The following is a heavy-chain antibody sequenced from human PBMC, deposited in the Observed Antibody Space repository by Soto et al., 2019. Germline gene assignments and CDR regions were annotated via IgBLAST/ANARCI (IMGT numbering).Heavy chain of an antibody. CDR1: GFTFSNYD. CDR2: IGAGGET. V-gene: IGHV3-13*01. Sequence: GGLRVSCAASGFTFSNYDMHWVRQAPGKGLEWVSAIGAGGETYYAASVKGRFSISREDAENSLYLQMNSLRGGDSAVYFCERRYCSGASCPAIGIGFDNWGRGTLVTVSS. D-gene: IGHD2-15*01. J-gene: IGHJ4*02. CDR3: ERRYCSGASCPAIGIGFDN.